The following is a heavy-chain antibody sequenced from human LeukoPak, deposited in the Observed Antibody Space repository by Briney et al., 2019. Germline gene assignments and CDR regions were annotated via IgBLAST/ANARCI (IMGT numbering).Heavy chain of an antibody. CDR2: ISSSGSTI. D-gene: IGHD5-12*01. V-gene: IGHV3-11*01. J-gene: IGHJ4*02. CDR3: VRRGGGYTHLTPNPLDY. CDR1: GFTFSDYS. Sequence: GLLRLSCAASGFTFSDYSMSWIRQAPGKGLGWVSYISSSGSTIYYADSVKGRFTISRDNAKNSLYLQMNSLRAEATAVYYCVRRGGGYTHLTPNPLDYWGQGTLVTVSS.